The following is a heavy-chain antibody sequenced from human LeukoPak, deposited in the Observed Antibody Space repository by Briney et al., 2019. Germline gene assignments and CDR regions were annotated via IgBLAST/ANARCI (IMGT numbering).Heavy chain of an antibody. V-gene: IGHV1-46*01. J-gene: IGHJ4*02. CDR3: ARGPAAGTAWPFDY. Sequence: GASVKVSCKASGYTFTRYFMHWVRQAPGQGLEWMGIITPSGGSTDYAQKFQGRVTMTRDTSTSTVYMELSSLRSEDTAVYYCARGPAAGTAWPFDYWGQGTLVTVSS. D-gene: IGHD6-13*01. CDR1: GYTFTRYF. CDR2: ITPSGGST.